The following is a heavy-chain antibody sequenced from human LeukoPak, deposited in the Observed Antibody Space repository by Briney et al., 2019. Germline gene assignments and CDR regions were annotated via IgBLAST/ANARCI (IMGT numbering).Heavy chain of an antibody. CDR2: IYYSGST. CDR1: GGSISSGDYY. V-gene: IGHV4-61*08. J-gene: IGHJ4*02. Sequence: SETLSLTCTVSGGSISSGDYYWSWIRQPPGKGLEWIGYIYYSGSTNYNPSLKSRVTISVDKSKNQFSLKLSSVTAADTAVYHCARVLGGSNFDCWGQGALVTVSS. CDR3: ARVLGGSNFDC. D-gene: IGHD2-15*01.